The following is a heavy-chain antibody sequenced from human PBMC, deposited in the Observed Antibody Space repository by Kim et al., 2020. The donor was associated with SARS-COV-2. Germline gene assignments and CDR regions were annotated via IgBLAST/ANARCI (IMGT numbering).Heavy chain of an antibody. CDR3: ARAQNGSGSYYNVPLFGY. CDR1: GYTFTSYA. D-gene: IGHD3-10*01. CDR2: INTNTGNP. J-gene: IGHJ4*02. V-gene: IGHV7-4-1*02. Sequence: ASVKVSCKASGYTFTSYAMNWVRQAPGQGLEWMGWINTNTGNPTYAQGFTGRFVFSLDTSVSTAYLQISSLKAEDTAVYYCARAQNGSGSYYNVPLFGYWGQGTLVTVSS.